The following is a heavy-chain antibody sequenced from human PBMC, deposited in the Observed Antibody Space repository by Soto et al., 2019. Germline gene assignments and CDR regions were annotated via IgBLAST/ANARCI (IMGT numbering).Heavy chain of an antibody. J-gene: IGHJ3*02. CDR1: GFTFSSYG. Sequence: GESLKISCAASGFTFSSYGMHWVRQAPGKGLEWVAVISYDGSNKYYADSVKGRFTISRDNSKNTLYLQMNSLRAEDTAVYYCAGTSYCAFDIWGQGTMVTISS. CDR3: AGTSYCAFDI. V-gene: IGHV3-30*03. CDR2: ISYDGSNK. D-gene: IGHD1-26*01.